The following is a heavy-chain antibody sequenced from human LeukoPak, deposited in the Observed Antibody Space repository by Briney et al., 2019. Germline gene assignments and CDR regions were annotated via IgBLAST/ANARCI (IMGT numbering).Heavy chain of an antibody. J-gene: IGHJ4*02. CDR2: IYHSGST. Sequence: PSQTLSLTCAVSGGSISSGGYSWSWIRQPPGKGLEWIGYIYHSGSTYYNPSLKSRVTISVDRSKNQFSLKPSSVTAADTAVYYCARAPRDDGSPFDYWGQGTLVTVSS. CDR3: ARAPRDDGSPFDY. CDR1: GGSISSGGYS. V-gene: IGHV4-30-2*01. D-gene: IGHD3-22*01.